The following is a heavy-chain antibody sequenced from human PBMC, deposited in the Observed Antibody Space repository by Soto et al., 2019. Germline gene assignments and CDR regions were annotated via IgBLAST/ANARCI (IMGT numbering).Heavy chain of an antibody. V-gene: IGHV4-39*01. J-gene: IGHJ6*02. CDR1: GGSISSSSYY. Sequence: SETLSLTCTVSGGSISSSSYYWGWIRQPQGKGLEWIGSIYYSGSTYYNPSLKSRVTISVDTSKNQFSLQLNSVTPEDTAVYYCARDGYYDFWSGYYGSYYYYGMDVWGQGTTVTVSS. D-gene: IGHD3-3*01. CDR2: IYYSGST. CDR3: ARDGYYDFWSGYYGSYYYYGMDV.